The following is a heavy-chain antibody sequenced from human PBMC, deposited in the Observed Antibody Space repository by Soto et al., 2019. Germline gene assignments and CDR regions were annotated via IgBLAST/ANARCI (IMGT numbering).Heavy chain of an antibody. CDR3: ANFLFRYCSGGSCHPGYFDY. V-gene: IGHV3-23*01. J-gene: IGHJ4*02. Sequence: GGSLRLSCAASGFTFSSYAMSWVRQAPGKGLEWVSAISGSGGSTYYADSVKGRFTISRDNSKNTLYLQMNSLRAEDTAVYYCANFLFRYCSGGSCHPGYFDYWGQGTLVTVSS. CDR2: ISGSGGST. CDR1: GFTFSSYA. D-gene: IGHD2-15*01.